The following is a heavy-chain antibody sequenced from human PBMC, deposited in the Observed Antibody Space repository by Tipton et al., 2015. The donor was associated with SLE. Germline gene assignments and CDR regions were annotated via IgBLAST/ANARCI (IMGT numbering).Heavy chain of an antibody. Sequence: TLSLTCAVYGGSFSGYYWSWIRQPPGKGLEWIGEINHSGSTNYNPSLKSRVTISVDTSKNQFSLKLSSVTAADTAVYYCARSSSGWYVFDYWGQGTLVTVSS. CDR3: ARSSSGWYVFDY. D-gene: IGHD6-19*01. V-gene: IGHV4-34*01. CDR2: INHSGST. CDR1: GGSFSGYY. J-gene: IGHJ4*02.